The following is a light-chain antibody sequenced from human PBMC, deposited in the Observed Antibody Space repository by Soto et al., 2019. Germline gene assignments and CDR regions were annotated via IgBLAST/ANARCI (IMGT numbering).Light chain of an antibody. Sequence: EIVITQSPATRSVSPGEGVTLSCRASQSVSSDLAWYQQKPGQSPRLLIYDASTRATGVPASFSGSGSGTEFTLTVSSLQSEDIAVYFCQQYNNWPPNVGQGTRREIK. V-gene: IGKV3-15*01. CDR3: QQYNNWPPN. CDR2: DAS. J-gene: IGKJ5*01. CDR1: QSVSSD.